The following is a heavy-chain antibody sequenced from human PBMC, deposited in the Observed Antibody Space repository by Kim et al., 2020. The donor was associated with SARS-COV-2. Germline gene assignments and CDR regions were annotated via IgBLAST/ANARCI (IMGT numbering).Heavy chain of an antibody. D-gene: IGHD1-1*01. CDR3: ATDRSTTATNTLGYLDY. Sequence: GGSLRLSCAASGFTFSSYSTNWVRQAPGKGLEWVSYISSSSSNTYYADSVKGRFTISRDNAKNSLYLQMNSLRDEDTAVYYCATDRSTTATNTLGYLDYWGRGTLVTVSS. J-gene: IGHJ4*02. CDR2: ISSSSSNT. V-gene: IGHV3-48*02. CDR1: GFTFSSYS.